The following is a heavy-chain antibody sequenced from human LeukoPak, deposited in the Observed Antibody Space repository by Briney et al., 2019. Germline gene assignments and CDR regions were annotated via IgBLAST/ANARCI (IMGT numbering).Heavy chain of an antibody. CDR2: VHYNGKT. Sequence: SETLSLTCTVSGDSISSSYWSWIRQPQGKRLEWVGYVHYNGKTNYNPSLNNRATISVDMSKTQFSLTLTSVTLADTAVYYCARGYYDKSGSSNPFDSWGQGTLVTVSA. CDR1: GDSISSSY. V-gene: IGHV4-59*01. D-gene: IGHD3-22*01. CDR3: ARGYYDKSGSSNPFDS. J-gene: IGHJ4*02.